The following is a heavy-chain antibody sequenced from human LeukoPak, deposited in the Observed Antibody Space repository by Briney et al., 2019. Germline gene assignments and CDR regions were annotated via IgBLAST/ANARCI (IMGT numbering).Heavy chain of an antibody. Sequence: GASVKVSCKASGYTFTSYYMHWVRQAPGQGLEWMGIINPSGGSTSYAQKFQGRVTMTRDTSTSTVYMELSSLRSEDTAVYYCARTIGLMVYAGMLDWFDPWGQGTLVTVSS. CDR1: GYTFTSYY. CDR2: INPSGGST. CDR3: ARTIGLMVYAGMLDWFDP. D-gene: IGHD2-8*01. V-gene: IGHV1-46*01. J-gene: IGHJ5*02.